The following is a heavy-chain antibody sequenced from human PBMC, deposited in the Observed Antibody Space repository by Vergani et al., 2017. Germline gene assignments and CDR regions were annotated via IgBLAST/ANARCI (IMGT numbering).Heavy chain of an antibody. Sequence: EVQLLESGGGLVQPGGSLRLSCAASGFTFSSYAMSWVRQAPGKGLEWVSAISSSSSYTNYADSVRGRFTISRDNAKNSLYLQMNSLRAEDTAVYYCARDGVVVAAEPGEGAFAIWGQGTMVTVSS. J-gene: IGHJ3*02. CDR1: GFTFSSYA. CDR2: ISSSSSYT. V-gene: IGHV3-21*04. D-gene: IGHD2-15*01. CDR3: ARDGVVVAAEPGEGAFAI.